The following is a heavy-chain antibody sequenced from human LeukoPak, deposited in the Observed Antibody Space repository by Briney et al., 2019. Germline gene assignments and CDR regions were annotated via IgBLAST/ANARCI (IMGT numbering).Heavy chain of an antibody. CDR3: ARDYYGSGSYYKPFDY. D-gene: IGHD3-10*01. Sequence: SVKVSCKASGGTFSSYAISWVREAPGQGLEWMGGIIPIFGTANYAQKFQGRVTITADESTSTAYMELSSLRSEDTAVYYCARDYYGSGSYYKPFDYWGQGTLVTVSS. CDR1: GGTFSSYA. CDR2: IIPIFGTA. V-gene: IGHV1-69*13. J-gene: IGHJ4*02.